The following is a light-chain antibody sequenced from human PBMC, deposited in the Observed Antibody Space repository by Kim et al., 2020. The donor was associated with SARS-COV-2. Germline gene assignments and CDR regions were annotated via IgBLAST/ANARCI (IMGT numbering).Light chain of an antibody. V-gene: IGKV1-5*03. Sequence: SARSGSVGDRVTLTCRASQSISSWLAWYQQKPGKAPKLLIYKASSLESGFPSRFSGSGSGTEFTLTISSLQPDDFATYYCQQSETFGQGTKVEIK. CDR1: QSISSW. J-gene: IGKJ1*01. CDR3: QQSET. CDR2: KAS.